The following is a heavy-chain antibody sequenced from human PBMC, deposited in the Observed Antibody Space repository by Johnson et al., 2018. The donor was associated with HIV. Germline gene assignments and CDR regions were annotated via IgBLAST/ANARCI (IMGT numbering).Heavy chain of an antibody. CDR3: AVGMQRWFASEGDAFDI. CDR1: GFTFSSYA. V-gene: IGHV3-30*09. CDR2: ISYDGSNK. D-gene: IGHD3-10*01. Sequence: QVQLVESGGAVVQPGRSLRLSCVASGFTFSSYAMHWVRQAPCKGLDWVALISYDGSNKYFADSVKGRFAISRDNSKNPLYLQMNSLRADDTAVYYCAVGMQRWFASEGDAFDIWGQGTMVTVSS. J-gene: IGHJ3*02.